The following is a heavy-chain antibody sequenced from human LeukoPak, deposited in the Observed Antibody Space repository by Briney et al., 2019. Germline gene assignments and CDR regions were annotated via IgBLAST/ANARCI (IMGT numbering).Heavy chain of an antibody. J-gene: IGHJ3*01. Sequence: GGSLRLSCAAPGFTVSTNYIGWGREAPGKGLEWVSVLYCGGSIYYTDCVKGSFTISRDNSQNTVYLKMGRLSREDRAVYYCESLSDSSAYAAFHLWADGTMV. CDR1: GFTVSTNY. V-gene: IGHV3-66*01. CDR2: LYCGGSI. D-gene: IGHD3-22*01. CDR3: ESLSDSSAYAAFHL.